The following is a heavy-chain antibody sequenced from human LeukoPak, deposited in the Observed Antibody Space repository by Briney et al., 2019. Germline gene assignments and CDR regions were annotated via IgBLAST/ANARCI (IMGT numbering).Heavy chain of an antibody. J-gene: IGHJ4*02. D-gene: IGHD6-13*01. CDR3: VRYISSWAQTLLDY. Sequence: TGGSLTLSCAAPGLTFSRYGMHWVRQAPGKGLEWVAFIRSDESTKYYADSVKGRFTISRDTSKNTLYLEMNSLRPEDTALYYCVRYISSWAQTLLDYWGQGTLVTVSS. CDR2: IRSDESTK. V-gene: IGHV3-30*02. CDR1: GLTFSRYG.